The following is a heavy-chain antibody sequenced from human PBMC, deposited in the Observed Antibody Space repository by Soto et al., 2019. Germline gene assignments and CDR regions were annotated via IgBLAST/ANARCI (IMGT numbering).Heavy chain of an antibody. CDR1: GYTFSNYG. Sequence: ASVKVSCKASGYTFSNYGVSWVRQAPGQGLEWMGWISAYNGDTNYPQKFQGRVTMTTDASTTTAYMELRSLRSDDTAVYYCERDPYGSTHFYYGGLGTLVTIT. CDR3: ERDPYGSTHFYY. J-gene: IGHJ4*02. D-gene: IGHD4-17*01. CDR2: ISAYNGDT. V-gene: IGHV1-18*01.